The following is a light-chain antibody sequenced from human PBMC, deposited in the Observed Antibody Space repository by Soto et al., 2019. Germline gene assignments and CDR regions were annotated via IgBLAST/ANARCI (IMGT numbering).Light chain of an antibody. J-gene: IGKJ3*01. V-gene: IGKV3-20*01. CDR2: GAS. CDR1: QSVGSPY. CDR3: HQYGNSPFT. Sequence: EVVLTQSPVTLSLSPGERATLSCRASQSVGSPYLAWYQQKPGQPPRLLIYGASNRAPDIPGRFIGSGSGTEFTLTIARLAPEDFAMYYCHQYGNSPFTFGPGTKVDV.